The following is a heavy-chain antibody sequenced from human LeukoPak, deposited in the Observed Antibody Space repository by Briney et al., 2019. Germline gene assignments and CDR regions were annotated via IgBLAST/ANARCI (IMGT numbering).Heavy chain of an antibody. CDR1: GFTFRSYA. V-gene: IGHV3-64*02. CDR3: ARDGSGTYGFDY. Sequence: GGSLRLSCAASGFTFRSYAMHWVRQAPGRGLEYVSAITSNGGTTFYAESVKGRFTISRDNSKNTLYLQMGSLRAEDMAVYYCARDGSGTYGFDYWGQGTLVTVSP. CDR2: ITSNGGTT. D-gene: IGHD1-26*01. J-gene: IGHJ4*02.